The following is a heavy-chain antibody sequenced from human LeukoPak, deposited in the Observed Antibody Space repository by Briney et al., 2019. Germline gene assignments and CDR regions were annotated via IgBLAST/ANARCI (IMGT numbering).Heavy chain of an antibody. CDR1: GYTFTSYG. CDR2: ISAYNGNT. J-gene: IGHJ4*02. V-gene: IGHV1-18*04. CDR3: ASSPPVVAATATEDYFDY. D-gene: IGHD2-15*01. Sequence: GSSVKVSCKASGYTFTSYGITWVRQAPGQGLEWMGWISAYNGNTNYAQKLQGRVTTTTDTSTSTAYMELRSLRSDDTAVYYCASSPPVVAATATEDYFDYWGQGTLVTVSS.